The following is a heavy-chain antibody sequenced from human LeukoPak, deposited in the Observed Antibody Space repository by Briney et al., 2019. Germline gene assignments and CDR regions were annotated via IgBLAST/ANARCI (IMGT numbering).Heavy chain of an antibody. Sequence: GGSLRLSCAASGLIFSDAWMGWVRQAPGKGLEWVGRIANKINSERKDYAAPVRGRFSISRDDSENTLYLQMDGLQTEDTAVYYCTPHVDTAYRRAFDIWGQGTMVTVSS. CDR2: IANKINSERK. V-gene: IGHV3-15*04. D-gene: IGHD5-18*01. CDR3: TPHVDTAYRRAFDI. CDR1: GLIFSDAW. J-gene: IGHJ3*02.